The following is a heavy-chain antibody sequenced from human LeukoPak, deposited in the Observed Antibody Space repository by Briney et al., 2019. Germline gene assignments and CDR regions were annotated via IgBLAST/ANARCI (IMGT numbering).Heavy chain of an antibody. D-gene: IGHD3-10*01. V-gene: IGHV3-30-3*01. CDR2: VSYDGSNK. Sequence: GGSLRLSCAASGFTFSSYAMHWVRQAPGKGLEWVAVVSYDGSNKYYADSVKGRLTISRDNSKNTLYLQMNSLRAEDTAVYYCASVRTYYGSGSYFEYWGQGTLVTVSS. CDR1: GFTFSSYA. CDR3: ASVRTYYGSGSYFEY. J-gene: IGHJ4*02.